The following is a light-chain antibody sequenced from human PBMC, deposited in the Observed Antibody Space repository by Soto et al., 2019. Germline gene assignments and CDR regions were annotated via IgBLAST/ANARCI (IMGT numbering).Light chain of an antibody. Sequence: SPPRSVRGSTGQSHSISCSGTISDFCTNNYVSWYQKYPGKAPKLLIYNVDKRPSGVPDRLSGSKSGNTASLTISGLQAEDEVDYYCYSYAGRSPVCGGGSELTVL. V-gene: IGLV2-11*01. CDR2: NVD. CDR1: ISDFCTNNY. CDR3: YSYAGRSPV. J-gene: IGLJ2*01.